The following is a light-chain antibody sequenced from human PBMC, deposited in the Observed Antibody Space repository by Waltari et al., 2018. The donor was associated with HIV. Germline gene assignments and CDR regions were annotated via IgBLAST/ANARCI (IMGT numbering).Light chain of an antibody. CDR3: SSFTSSSTVV. CDR1: SSDVGSYNL. Sequence: QSALTQPPSVSGSPGPSVTISCTGTSSDVGSYNLVSWYQQSPGTAPQLMVYEVTYRPSGVPERFSGSKSGNTASLTISGLQAEDEADYYCSSFTSSSTVVFGGGTKLTVL. V-gene: IGLV2-18*02. CDR2: EVT. J-gene: IGLJ3*02.